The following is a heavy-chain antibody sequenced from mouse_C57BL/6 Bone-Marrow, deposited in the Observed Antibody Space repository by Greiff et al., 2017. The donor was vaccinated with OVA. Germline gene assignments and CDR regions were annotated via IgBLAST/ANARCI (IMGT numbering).Heavy chain of an antibody. CDR2: IYPRSGNT. Sequence: QVQLQQSGAELARPGASVKLSCKASGYTFTSYGISWVKQRTGQGLEWIGEIYPRSGNTYYNEKFKGKATLTADKSSSTAYMELRSLTSEDSAVYFCARISGLGAWFAYWGQGTLVTVSA. CDR3: ARISGLGAWFAY. J-gene: IGHJ3*01. D-gene: IGHD3-1*01. V-gene: IGHV1-81*01. CDR1: GYTFTSYG.